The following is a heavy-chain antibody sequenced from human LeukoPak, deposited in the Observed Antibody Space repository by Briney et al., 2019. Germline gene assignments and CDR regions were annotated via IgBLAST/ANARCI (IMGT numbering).Heavy chain of an antibody. Sequence: GGSLTLSRAASGFTFSRYWMSWVRQAPGKGLEWVANIKTDGSEKYYVDSLKGRFIISRDNAKNSLYLQMNSLTAEDTAVYYCAKRTDAFDIWGQGTMVTVSS. CDR2: IKTDGSEK. CDR1: GFTFSRYW. J-gene: IGHJ3*02. V-gene: IGHV3-7*05. CDR3: AKRTDAFDI.